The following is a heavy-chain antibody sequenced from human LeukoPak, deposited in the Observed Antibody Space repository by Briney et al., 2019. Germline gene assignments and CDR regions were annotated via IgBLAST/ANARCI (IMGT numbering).Heavy chain of an antibody. D-gene: IGHD4-17*01. CDR2: INSDGSST. CDR3: ARAEPYGDYDI. Sequence: GGSLRLSCAASGFTFSSYWMHWVRHAPGKGLVWVSRINSDGSSTIYADSVKGRFTISRDNAKNTLYLQMNTLRAEDTAVYYCARAEPYGDYDIWGQGTLVTVSS. J-gene: IGHJ4*02. CDR1: GFTFSSYW. V-gene: IGHV3-74*01.